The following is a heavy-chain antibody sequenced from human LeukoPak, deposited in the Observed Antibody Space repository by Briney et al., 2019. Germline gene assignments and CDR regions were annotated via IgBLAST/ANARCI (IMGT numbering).Heavy chain of an antibody. D-gene: IGHD5-24*01. CDR1: GGTFSSYA. J-gene: IGHJ4*02. V-gene: IGHV1-69*13. CDR3: ATPLDGYSRYFDY. Sequence: ASVKVSCKASGGTFSSYAISWVRQAPGQGLEWMGGIIPIFGTANYAQKFQGRVTITADESTSTAYMELSSLRSEDTAVYYCATPLDGYSRYFDYWGQGTLVTVSS. CDR2: IIPIFGTA.